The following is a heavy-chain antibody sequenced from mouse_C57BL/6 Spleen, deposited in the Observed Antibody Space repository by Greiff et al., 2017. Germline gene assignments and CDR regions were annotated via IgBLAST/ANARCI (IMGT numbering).Heavy chain of an antibody. CDR3: ARQSRYVDD. J-gene: IGHJ2*01. CDR2: ISGGGGNT. Sequence: EVKVEESGGGLVKPGGSLKLSCAASGFTFSSYTMSWVRQTPEKRLEWVATISGGGGNTYYPDSVKGRFTISRDNAKNTLYLQMSSLRSEDTALYYCARQSRYVDDGGQGTTLTVSS. V-gene: IGHV5-9*01. CDR1: GFTFSSYT.